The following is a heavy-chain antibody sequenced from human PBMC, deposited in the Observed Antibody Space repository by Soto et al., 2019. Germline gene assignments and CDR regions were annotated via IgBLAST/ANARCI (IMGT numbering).Heavy chain of an antibody. CDR3: AKKGEAVAGTNYYYYGMDV. D-gene: IGHD6-19*01. J-gene: IGHJ6*02. V-gene: IGHV3-23*01. Sequence: PGGSLRLSCAASGFTFSSYAMSWVRQAPGKGLEWVSAISGSGGSTYYTDSVKGRFTISRDNSKNTLYLQMNSLRAEDTAVYYCAKKGEAVAGTNYYYYGMDVWGQGTTVTVSS. CDR1: GFTFSSYA. CDR2: ISGSGGST.